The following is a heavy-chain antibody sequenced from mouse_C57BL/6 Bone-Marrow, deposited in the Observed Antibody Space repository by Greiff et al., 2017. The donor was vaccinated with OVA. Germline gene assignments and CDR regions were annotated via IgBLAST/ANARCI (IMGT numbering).Heavy chain of an antibody. CDR1: GYTLTSYW. CDR2: IDPSDSYT. Sequence: VQLQQPGAELVKPGASVKLSCKASGYTLTSYWMQWVKQRPGQGLEWIGEIDPSDSYTNYNQKFKGKATLTVDTSSSTAYMQRSSLTSEDSAVYYCASAVFAYWVQGTLVTVSA. CDR3: ASAVFAY. J-gene: IGHJ3*01. V-gene: IGHV1-50*01.